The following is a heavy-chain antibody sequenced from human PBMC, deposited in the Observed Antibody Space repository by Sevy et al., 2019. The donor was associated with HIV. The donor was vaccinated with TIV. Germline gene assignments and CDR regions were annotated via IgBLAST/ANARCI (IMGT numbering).Heavy chain of an antibody. V-gene: IGHV4-34*01. CDR2: NNHSGST. D-gene: IGHD1-1*01. J-gene: IGHJ3*02. CDR3: ARGFRWIRNDAFDI. CDR1: GGSFSGSY. Sequence: SETLSLTCALYGGSFSGSYWSWIRQPPRKGMEWIGENNHSGSTKHNPSLKSRVTISVATSKDQLALKRSSVDAADADVYYCARGFRWIRNDAFDIWGQGTMVTVSS.